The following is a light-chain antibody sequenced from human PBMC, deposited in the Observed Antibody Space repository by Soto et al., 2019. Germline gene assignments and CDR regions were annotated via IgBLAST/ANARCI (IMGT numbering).Light chain of an antibody. CDR3: CSYASSGTYV. CDR1: SSDVGSYNL. Sequence: QSALTQPASVSGSPGQSITISCTGTSSDVGSYNLVSWYRQHPGKAPKLMIYEGSKRPSGISSRFSGSKSGNTASLTISGLQAEDEADFYCCSYASSGTYVFGTGTKVTVL. CDR2: EGS. V-gene: IGLV2-23*01. J-gene: IGLJ1*01.